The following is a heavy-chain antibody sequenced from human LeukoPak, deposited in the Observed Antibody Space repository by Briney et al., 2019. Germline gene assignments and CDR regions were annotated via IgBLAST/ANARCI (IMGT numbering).Heavy chain of an antibody. V-gene: IGHV4-59*01. D-gene: IGHD3-22*01. CDR2: IYYSGST. CDR1: GGSISSYY. Sequence: PSETLSLTCTVSGGSISSYYWSWIRQPPGKGLEWTGYIYYSGSTNYNPSLKSRVTISVDTSKNQFSLKLSSVTAADTAVYYCARATYYYDSSGFYPPYYYYYMDVWGKGTTATVSS. J-gene: IGHJ6*03. CDR3: ARATYYYDSSGFYPPYYYYYMDV.